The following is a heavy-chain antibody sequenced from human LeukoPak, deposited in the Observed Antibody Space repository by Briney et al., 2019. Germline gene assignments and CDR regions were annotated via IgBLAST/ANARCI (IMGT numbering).Heavy chain of an antibody. CDR3: ARTRVTPGIRGLQMRYFDY. V-gene: IGHV3-74*01. D-gene: IGHD5-18*01. CDR1: GFTFSSYW. Sequence: PGGSLRLSCAASGFTFSSYWMHWVRQAPGKGVDWVARVRGDGGTTSYADSVKGRFTISRENGKNSFYLQMNSLRVDDTAVYYCARTRVTPGIRGLQMRYFDYWGQGTLVTVSS. J-gene: IGHJ4*02. CDR2: VRGDGGTT.